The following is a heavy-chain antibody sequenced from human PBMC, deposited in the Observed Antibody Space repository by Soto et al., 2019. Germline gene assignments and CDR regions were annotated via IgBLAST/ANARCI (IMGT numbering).Heavy chain of an antibody. CDR1: GGSISSGGYY. CDR2: IYYSGST. J-gene: IGHJ6*02. D-gene: IGHD3-10*01. CDR3: ARDTSWYGSGSYRPHYGMDV. Sequence: QVQLQESGPGLVKPSQTLSLTCTVSGGSISSGGYYWSWIRQHPGKGLEWIGYIYYSGSTYYNPSLKSRVTISVDTSKNQFSLKLSSVTAADTAVYYCARDTSWYGSGSYRPHYGMDVWGQGTTVTVSS. V-gene: IGHV4-31*03.